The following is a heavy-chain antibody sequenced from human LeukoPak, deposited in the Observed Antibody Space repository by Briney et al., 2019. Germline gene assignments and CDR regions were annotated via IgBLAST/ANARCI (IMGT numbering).Heavy chain of an antibody. CDR3: ARLKNLVGLSRFDI. V-gene: IGHV4-59*08. D-gene: IGHD1-26*01. J-gene: IGHJ3*02. CDR1: GGSISSYY. CDR2: IYYSGST. Sequence: PSETLSLTCTVSGGSISSYYWSWIRQPPGKGLEWIGYIYYSGSTNYNPSLKSRVTISVDTSKNQFSLKLSSVTAADTAVYYCARLKNLVGLSRFDIWGQGTMVTVSS.